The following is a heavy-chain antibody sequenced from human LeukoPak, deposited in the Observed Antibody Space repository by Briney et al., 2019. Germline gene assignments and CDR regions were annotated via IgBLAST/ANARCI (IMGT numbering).Heavy chain of an antibody. CDR1: GYPFTGYY. CDR3: ARVAGNVLRYFDWLFPSSAFDI. J-gene: IGHJ3*02. D-gene: IGHD3-9*01. V-gene: IGHV1-2*02. Sequence: GPSVKVSCKASGYPFTGYYMHWVRQAPGQGLEWMGWINPNSGGTNYAQKFQGRVTMTRDTSISTAYMELSRLRSDDTAVYYRARVAGNVLRYFDWLFPSSAFDIWGQGTMVTVSS. CDR2: INPNSGGT.